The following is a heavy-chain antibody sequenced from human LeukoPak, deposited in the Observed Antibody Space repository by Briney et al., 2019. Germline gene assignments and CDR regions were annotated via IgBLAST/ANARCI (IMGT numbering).Heavy chain of an antibody. CDR1: GFTFSSYA. CDR3: ARDGGMEYGDYPIDY. D-gene: IGHD4-17*01. CDR2: ISYDGSNK. J-gene: IGHJ4*02. Sequence: ARSLRLSCAASGFTFSSYAMHWVRQAPGKGLEWVAVISYDGSNKYYADSVTGRFTISRDNSKQTMYLQMNSQRAKDTAVYYCARDGGMEYGDYPIDYWGQGTLVTVSS. V-gene: IGHV3-30*04.